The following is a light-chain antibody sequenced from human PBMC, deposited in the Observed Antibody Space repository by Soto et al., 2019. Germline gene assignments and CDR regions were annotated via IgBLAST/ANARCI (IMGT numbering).Light chain of an antibody. CDR2: AAS. V-gene: IGKV1-5*01. Sequence: DIQMTQSPSTLSGSVGGRVTISCRASQTISSWLAWYQQKPGKAPKLLIYAASSLQSGVPSRFSASGSGTEFTLTISSLQHDDFATYYCQQYDSYSWTFGQGTKVDIK. CDR1: QTISSW. CDR3: QQYDSYSWT. J-gene: IGKJ1*01.